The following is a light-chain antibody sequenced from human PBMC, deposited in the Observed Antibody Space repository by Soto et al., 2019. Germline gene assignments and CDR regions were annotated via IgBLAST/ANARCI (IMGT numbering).Light chain of an antibody. V-gene: IGLV2-14*03. CDR1: SSDIGSYDH. CDR2: AVS. CDR3: ISYTDRQSYL. J-gene: IGLJ1*01. Sequence: QSVLTQPPSVSGSPGQSITISCSGTSSDIGSYDHVAWYQQFPGKSPKLIIYAVSDRPSGVSDRFSGSKSGISASLTISGLQTEDEADYYCISYTDRQSYLFGTGTKVTV.